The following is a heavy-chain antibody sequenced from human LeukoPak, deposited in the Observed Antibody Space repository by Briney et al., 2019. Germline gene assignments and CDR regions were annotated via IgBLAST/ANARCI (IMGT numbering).Heavy chain of an antibody. D-gene: IGHD3-3*01. CDR3: AKFRSPQISPQFRFLEWLFDS. V-gene: IGHV3-23*01. CDR1: GFTFSSYA. J-gene: IGHJ4*02. CDR2: TSANGDGA. Sequence: GGSLRLSCAASGFTFSSYAMSWVRQAPGKGPEWVSATSANGDGAYYADSVKGRLIISRDNSRKILYLQMNTLRETDTAVYYCAKFRSPQISPQFRFLEWLFDSWGQGTLVTVSS.